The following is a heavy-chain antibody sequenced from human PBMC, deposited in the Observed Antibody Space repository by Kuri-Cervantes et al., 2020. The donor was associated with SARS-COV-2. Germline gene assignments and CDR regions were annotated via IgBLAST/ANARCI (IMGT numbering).Heavy chain of an antibody. D-gene: IGHD2-15*01. Sequence: ASVKVSCKASGYTFTNYGISWVRQASGQGLEWMGWINGYNDNTNYAQKLQGRVTMTTDTSTSTAYMELRSLRSDDTAVYYCARYCGGKRPYFDYWGQGTLVTVSS. CDR3: ARYCGGKRPYFDY. CDR2: INGYNDNT. J-gene: IGHJ4*02. CDR1: GYTFTNYG. V-gene: IGHV1-18*04.